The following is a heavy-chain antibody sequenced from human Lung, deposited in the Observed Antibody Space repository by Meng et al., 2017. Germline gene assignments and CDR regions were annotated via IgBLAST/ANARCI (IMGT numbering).Heavy chain of an antibody. Sequence: QLQLQQLGAGLLKPSETLSLTCAVYGGSFSGYYWSWIRQPPGKGLEWIGEIIDSGSTNYNPSLKSRVTISVDTSKNQFSLRVTSVTAADRAVYYCVRRTYSSGWYFDYWGQGTLVTVSS. CDR2: IIDSGST. CDR3: VRRTYSSGWYFDY. D-gene: IGHD6-19*01. CDR1: GGSFSGYY. V-gene: IGHV4-34*02. J-gene: IGHJ4*02.